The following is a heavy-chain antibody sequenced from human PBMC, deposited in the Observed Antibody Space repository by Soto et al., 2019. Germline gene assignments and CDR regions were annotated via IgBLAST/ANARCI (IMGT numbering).Heavy chain of an antibody. CDR2: IWYDGSNK. Sequence: GGSLRLSCAASGFTFSSYGMHWVRQAPGKGLEWVAVIWYDGSNKYYADSVKGRFTISRDNSKNTLYLQMNSLRAEDTAVYYCARDQASYSSSWPFGYWGQGTLVTVSS. CDR1: GFTFSSYG. CDR3: ARDQASYSSSWPFGY. J-gene: IGHJ4*02. D-gene: IGHD6-13*01. V-gene: IGHV3-33*01.